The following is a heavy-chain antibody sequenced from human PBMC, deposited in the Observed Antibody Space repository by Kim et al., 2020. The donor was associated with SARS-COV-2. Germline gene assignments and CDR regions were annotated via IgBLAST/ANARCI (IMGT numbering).Heavy chain of an antibody. CDR2: ISGGGIT. CDR1: GFMFSTHA. V-gene: IGHV3-23*01. CDR3: AKVITSGYYYDS. Sequence: GGSLRLSCAASGFMFSTHAMGWVRQAPGKGLECISVISGGGITVYADSVKGRFTISRDNSKNTLYLQMNSLRAEDTALYYCAKVITSGYYYDSWGQGTLVTVSS. J-gene: IGHJ5*01. D-gene: IGHD3-22*01.